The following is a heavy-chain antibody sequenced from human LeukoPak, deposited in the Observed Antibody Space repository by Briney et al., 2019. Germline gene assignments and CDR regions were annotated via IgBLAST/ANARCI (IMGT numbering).Heavy chain of an antibody. CDR3: ARVKAAYDILTGYRNYYYYYMDV. Sequence: SETLSLTCTVSGGSISSGSYYWSWIRQPAGKGLEWIGRIYTSGSTNYNPSLKSRVTISVDTSKNQFSLKPSSVTAADTAVYYCARVKAAYDILTGYRNYYYYYMDVWGKGTTVTVSS. CDR2: IYTSGST. J-gene: IGHJ6*03. V-gene: IGHV4-61*02. D-gene: IGHD3-9*01. CDR1: GGSISSGSYY.